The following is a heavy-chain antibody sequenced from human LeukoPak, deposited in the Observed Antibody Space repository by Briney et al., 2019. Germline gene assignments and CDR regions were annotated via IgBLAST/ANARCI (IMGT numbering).Heavy chain of an antibody. CDR2: ISGSGGST. CDR3: AKGHTFGGVIVTWYFDL. D-gene: IGHD3-16*02. V-gene: IGHV3-23*01. CDR1: GFTFSSYA. J-gene: IGHJ2*01. Sequence: PGGSLRLSCAASGFTFSSYAMSWVRQAPGKGLEWVSAISGSGGSTYYADSVKGRFTISRDNSKNTLYLQMNSLRAEDTAVYYCAKGHTFGGVIVTWYFDLWGRGTLVTVSS.